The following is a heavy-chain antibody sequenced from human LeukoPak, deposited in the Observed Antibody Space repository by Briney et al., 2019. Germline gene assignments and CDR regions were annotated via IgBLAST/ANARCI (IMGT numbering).Heavy chain of an antibody. V-gene: IGHV4-59*01. J-gene: IGHJ5*02. CDR3: ARGDGAFDP. CDR2: MHYSGST. CDR1: GGXISSYC. D-gene: IGHD2-21*02. Sequence: SETLSLTCSVSGGXISSYCWNWIRQPPGQEMEWIGDMHYSGSTNYNPSLRSRVTISVDTSKNQFSLKLRSVTAADTAMYYCARGDGAFDPWGQGTLVTVSS.